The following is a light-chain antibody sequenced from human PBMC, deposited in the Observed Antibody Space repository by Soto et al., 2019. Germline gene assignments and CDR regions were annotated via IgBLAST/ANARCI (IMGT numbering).Light chain of an antibody. CDR3: QQYNTFST. J-gene: IGKJ1*01. V-gene: IGKV1-5*01. CDR2: DAS. Sequence: DIQMTQSPSTLAACLGGRGTITCRASQSISDWLAWYQQKPGKAPKLLIYDASSLKSGVPSRFSGSGSGTEFTLIISSLQPDDFATYYCQQYNTFSTFGQGTKVDI. CDR1: QSISDW.